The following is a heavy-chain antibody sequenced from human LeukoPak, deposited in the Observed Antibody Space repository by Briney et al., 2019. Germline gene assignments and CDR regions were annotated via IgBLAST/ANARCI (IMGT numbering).Heavy chain of an antibody. Sequence: GGSLRLSCAASGFTFSSYTMHWVRQAPGKGLEYVSAISSDGGSTYYANSVKGRFTISRDNSKNTLYLQMGSLRAEDMAVYYCARDQIPSRDYPNNWFDPWGQGTLVTVSS. V-gene: IGHV3-64*01. D-gene: IGHD4-17*01. CDR2: ISSDGGST. J-gene: IGHJ5*02. CDR3: ARDQIPSRDYPNNWFDP. CDR1: GFTFSSYT.